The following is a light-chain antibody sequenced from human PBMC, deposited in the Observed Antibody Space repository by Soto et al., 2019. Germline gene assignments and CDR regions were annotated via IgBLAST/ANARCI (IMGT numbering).Light chain of an antibody. CDR1: SSDVGSYNY. CDR3: TSYTTSSTHWV. V-gene: IGLV2-14*01. Sequence: QSVLTQPASVSGSPGQSITISCTGTSSDVGSYNYVSWYQQHPDKAPKLMIYEVSNRPSGVSNRFSGSKSGNTASLTISGLQAEDEADYYCTSYTTSSTHWVFGGGTQLTVL. J-gene: IGLJ3*02. CDR2: EVS.